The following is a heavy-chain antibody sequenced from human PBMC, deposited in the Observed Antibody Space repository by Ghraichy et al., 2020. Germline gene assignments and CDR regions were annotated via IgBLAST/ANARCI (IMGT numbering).Heavy chain of an antibody. CDR2: ISSSSSTI. D-gene: IGHD3-22*01. J-gene: IGHJ3*02. CDR3: ARDRQYYYDSSGNAFDI. CDR1: GFTFSSYS. V-gene: IGHV3-48*02. Sequence: GGSLRLSCAASGFTFSSYSMNWVRQAPGKGLEWVSYISSSSSTIYYADSVKGRFTISRDNAKNSLYLQMNSLRDEDTAVYYCARDRQYYYDSSGNAFDIWGQGTMVTVSS.